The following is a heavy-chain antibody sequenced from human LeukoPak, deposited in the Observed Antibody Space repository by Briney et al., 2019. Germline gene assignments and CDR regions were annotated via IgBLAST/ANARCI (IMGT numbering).Heavy chain of an antibody. J-gene: IGHJ5*02. CDR2: IYYSGST. Sequence: TLSLTCTVSGGSISSGGYYWSWIRQHPGKGLEWIGYIYYSGSTYYNPSLKSRVTISVDTSKNQFSLKLSSVTAADTAVYYCAGQTLEGIPMVRGAITNWFDPWGQGTLVTVSS. CDR3: AGQTLEGIPMVRGAITNWFDP. V-gene: IGHV4-31*03. D-gene: IGHD3-10*01. CDR1: GGSISSGGYY.